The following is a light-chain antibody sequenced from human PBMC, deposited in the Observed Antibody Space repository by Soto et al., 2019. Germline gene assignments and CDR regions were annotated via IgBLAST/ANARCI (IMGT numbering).Light chain of an antibody. CDR3: HQYGSSPPYT. V-gene: IGKV3-20*01. CDR1: QSVSSSY. CDR2: GAS. J-gene: IGKJ2*01. Sequence: EIVLTQSPGTLSLSPGERATLSCRASQSVSSSYLSWFQQKPGQAPRLLIYGASSRATGIPDRFSGSGSGTDFTLPISRLEPEDFAVYYCHQYGSSPPYTFGQGTKLDIK.